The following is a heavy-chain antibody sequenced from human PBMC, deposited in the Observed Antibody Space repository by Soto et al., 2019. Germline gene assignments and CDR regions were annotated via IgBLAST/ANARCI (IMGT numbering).Heavy chain of an antibody. Sequence: PGAEVKVSSNGCGYSFMNYWMSRARQMPGKVLECVGRISASHSNTHYSPSFHADVSKSADLCVRTAYVHWSTLKASDTAMYYPASLAFAAHYYSGMGVWGEGTTVTVAS. J-gene: IGHJ6*04. CDR2: ISASHSNT. CDR3: ASLAFAAHYYSGMGV. CDR1: GYSFMNYW. D-gene: IGHD2-15*01. V-gene: IGHV5-10-1*01.